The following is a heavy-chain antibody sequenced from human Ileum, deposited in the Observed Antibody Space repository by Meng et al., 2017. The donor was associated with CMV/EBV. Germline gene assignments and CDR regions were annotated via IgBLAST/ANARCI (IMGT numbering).Heavy chain of an antibody. CDR3: VGVRTFNYDSSGHSLDY. D-gene: IGHD3-22*01. Sequence: GESLKISCEASGLTFERHWMTWVRQAPGKGLEWVANIKKDGSEQNYVDSVKGRFIISRDNAKNSLYLQMNSLRVEDTAAYYCVGVRTFNYDSSGHSLDYWGQGTLVTVSS. CDR1: GLTFERHW. V-gene: IGHV3-7*03. CDR2: IKKDGSEQ. J-gene: IGHJ4*02.